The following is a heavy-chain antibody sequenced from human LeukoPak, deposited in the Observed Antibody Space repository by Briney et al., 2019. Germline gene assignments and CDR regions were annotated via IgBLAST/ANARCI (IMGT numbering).Heavy chain of an antibody. Sequence: GGSLRLSCAASEFTFSSYGMHWVRQTPGRGLEWVAFIRYDGSTKYYRDSVKGRFTISRDNSKKMLYLQVNSLRGEDTAVYYCVRDSSASYWGQGTLVTVSS. CDR3: VRDSSASY. V-gene: IGHV3-30*02. J-gene: IGHJ4*02. CDR1: EFTFSSYG. CDR2: IRYDGSTK. D-gene: IGHD3-22*01.